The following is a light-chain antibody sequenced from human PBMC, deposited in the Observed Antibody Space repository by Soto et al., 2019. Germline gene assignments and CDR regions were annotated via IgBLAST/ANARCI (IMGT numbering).Light chain of an antibody. J-gene: IGLJ1*01. CDR1: SSDVGIYNY. V-gene: IGLV2-14*01. Sequence: QSVLTQPASVSGSPGQSIAIACTGSSSDVGIYNYVSWYQQHPGNVPKLIIYEVTNRPSGVSNRFSGSKSGNTASLTISGLQAEDEADYYCSSYTTSCTRVFGTVTKLTF. CDR2: EVT. CDR3: SSYTTSCTRV.